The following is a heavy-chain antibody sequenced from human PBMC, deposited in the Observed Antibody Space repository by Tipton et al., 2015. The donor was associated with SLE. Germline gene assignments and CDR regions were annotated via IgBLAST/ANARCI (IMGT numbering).Heavy chain of an antibody. J-gene: IGHJ6*03. D-gene: IGHD1-26*01. CDR2: IYGSGGT. V-gene: IGHV4-4*07. CDR1: GDSISTYS. CDR3: ARSGSYPYYYYYMDV. Sequence: TLSLTCTVSGDSISTYSWNWIRQPAGKGLEWVGRIYGSGGTYYNPSLKSRVTISVDTSKNQFSLKLSSVTAADTAVYYCARSGSYPYYYYYMDVWGKGTTVTVSS.